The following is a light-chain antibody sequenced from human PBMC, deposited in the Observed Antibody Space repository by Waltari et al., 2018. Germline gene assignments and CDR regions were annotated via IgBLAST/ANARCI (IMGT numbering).Light chain of an antibody. V-gene: IGKV4-1*01. CDR1: QSVLYRYNSKNY. Sequence: DIVMTQSPDSLAVSLGERPTITCKSSQSVLYRYNSKNYLAWYQQKPGQPPKLLLYWASTRASGAPDRFSGSGSGTDFTLTISSLQAEDVAVYYCHQYYTTPRTFGQGTKVEIK. J-gene: IGKJ1*01. CDR3: HQYYTTPRT. CDR2: WAS.